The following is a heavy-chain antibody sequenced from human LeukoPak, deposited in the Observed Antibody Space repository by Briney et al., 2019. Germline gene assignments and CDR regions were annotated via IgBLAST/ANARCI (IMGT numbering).Heavy chain of an antibody. D-gene: IGHD3-22*01. CDR3: TTEYDSSGYYY. CDR1: GFTFNNAW. V-gene: IGHV3-15*01. J-gene: IGHJ4*02. Sequence: GGSLRLSCAASGFTFNNAWMSWVRQAPGKGLEWVGRIKSKTDGGTTDYAAPVKGRFTISRDDSKNTLYLQMNSLKTEDTAVYYCTTEYDSSGYYYWGQGTLVTVSS. CDR2: IKSKTDGGTT.